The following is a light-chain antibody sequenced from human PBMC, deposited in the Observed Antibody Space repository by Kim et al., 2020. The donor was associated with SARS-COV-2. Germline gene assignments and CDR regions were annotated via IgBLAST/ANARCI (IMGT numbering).Light chain of an antibody. J-gene: IGLJ3*02. CDR2: DNN. CDR3: ATWDDGLNGWV. CDR1: RTNIGDNY. Sequence: QPVLTQPPSASGTPGQRVAISCSGSRTNIGDNYVNWYQQVPGSAPKLLIYDNNQRPSGLPDRFSGSKSATSASLAISDLQSEDEADYYCATWDDGLNGWVFGGGTKLTVL. V-gene: IGLV1-44*01.